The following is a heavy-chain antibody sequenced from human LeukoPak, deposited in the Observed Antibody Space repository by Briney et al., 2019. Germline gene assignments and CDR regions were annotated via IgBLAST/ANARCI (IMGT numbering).Heavy chain of an antibody. CDR3: ARGVNTPLWFGEWGYYYYYMDV. CDR2: INPNSGGT. D-gene: IGHD3-10*01. CDR1: GYTFTGYY. Sequence: GASVKVSCKASGYTFTGYYMHWVRQAPGQGLEWMGWINPNSGGTNYAQKFQGRVTVTRDTSISTAYMELSRLRSDDTAVYYCARGVNTPLWFGEWGYYYYYMDVWGKGTTVTISS. V-gene: IGHV1-2*02. J-gene: IGHJ6*03.